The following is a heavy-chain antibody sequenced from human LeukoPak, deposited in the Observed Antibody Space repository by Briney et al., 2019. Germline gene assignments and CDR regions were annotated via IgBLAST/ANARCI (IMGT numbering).Heavy chain of an antibody. J-gene: IGHJ4*02. D-gene: IGHD3-9*01. CDR3: AKTLNYDILTGYSYYFDY. CDR2: IKQDGSEK. V-gene: IGHV3-7*03. CDR1: GFTFSNYW. Sequence: GGSLRLSCAASGFTFSNYWMSWVRQAPGKGLEWVANIKQDGSEKYYVDSVKGRFTISRDNAKNSLYLQMNSLRAEDTAVYYCAKTLNYDILTGYSYYFDYWGQGTLVTVSS.